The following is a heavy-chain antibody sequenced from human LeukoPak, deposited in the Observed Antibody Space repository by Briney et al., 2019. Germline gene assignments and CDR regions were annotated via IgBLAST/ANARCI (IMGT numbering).Heavy chain of an antibody. CDR3: AKESGMVRGFDI. CDR1: GFTFDDYA. V-gene: IGHV3-9*01. J-gene: IGHJ3*02. D-gene: IGHD3-10*01. CDR2: ISWNSGSI. Sequence: GGSLRLSCAASGFTFDDYAMHWVRQAPGKGLEWVSGISWNSGSIGYADSVKGRFTISRDNAKNSLYLQMNSLRAEDTAVYYCAKESGMVRGFDIWGQGTMVTVSS.